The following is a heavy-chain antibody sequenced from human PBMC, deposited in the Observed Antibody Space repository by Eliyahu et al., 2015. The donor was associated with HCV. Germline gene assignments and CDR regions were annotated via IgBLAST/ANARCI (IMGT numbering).Heavy chain of an antibody. CDR1: GFSXSGSS. CDR3: TRHGGGTAVPAWFDP. D-gene: IGHD2-21*02. Sequence: EVQLVESGGGLVQPGGSLKLSCAASGFSXSGSSMHWVRQASGKGLGWVGRIRSRADSYATAYAASVKGRFTISRDDSKNTAYLQMNSLKTEDTAVYYCTRHGGGTAVPAWFDPWGQGTLVTVSS. J-gene: IGHJ5*02. CDR2: IRSRADSYAT. V-gene: IGHV3-73*01.